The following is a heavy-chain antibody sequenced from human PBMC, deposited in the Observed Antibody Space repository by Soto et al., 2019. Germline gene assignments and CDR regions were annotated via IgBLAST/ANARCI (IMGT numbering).Heavy chain of an antibody. CDR3: ARVCLTSIAALGYGTDV. CDR1: GYSFTSYW. J-gene: IGHJ6*02. CDR2: IDPSDSYT. V-gene: IGHV5-10-1*01. D-gene: IGHD6-6*01. Sequence: GESLKISCKGSGYSFTSYWISWVRQMPGKGLEWMGRIDPSDSYTNYSPSFQGHVTISADRSISTAYLQWSSLKASDTAMYYCARVCLTSIAALGYGTDVWGQGTTVTVSS.